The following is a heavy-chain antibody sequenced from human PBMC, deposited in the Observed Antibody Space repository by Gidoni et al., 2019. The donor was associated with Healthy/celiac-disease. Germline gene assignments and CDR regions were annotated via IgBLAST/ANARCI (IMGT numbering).Heavy chain of an antibody. CDR1: GFTFSSYA. V-gene: IGHV3-23*01. J-gene: IGHJ6*02. D-gene: IGHD2-2*01. Sequence: EVQLLESGGGLVQPGGSLRLSCAASGFTFSSYAMSWVRQAPGKGLEWVSAISGSGGSTYYADSVKGRFTISRDNSKNTLYLQMNSLRAEDTAVYYCAKGRRGYCSSTSCPLVYYYYGMDVWGQGTTVTVSS. CDR2: ISGSGGST. CDR3: AKGRRGYCSSTSCPLVYYYYGMDV.